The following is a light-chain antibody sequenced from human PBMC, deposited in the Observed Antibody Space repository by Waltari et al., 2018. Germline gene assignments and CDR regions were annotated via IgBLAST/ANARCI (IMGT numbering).Light chain of an antibody. V-gene: IGKV3-20*01. CDR3: QHYVRLPVT. CDR1: QSVTGY. CDR2: DAS. J-gene: IGKJ1*01. Sequence: YRAVQSVTGYLACDQHKPGQAPMLLIYDASTRAAGIADRFSGSGFGTDFTLTISRLEPEDSAVYYCQHYVRLPVTFGQGTKVEIK.